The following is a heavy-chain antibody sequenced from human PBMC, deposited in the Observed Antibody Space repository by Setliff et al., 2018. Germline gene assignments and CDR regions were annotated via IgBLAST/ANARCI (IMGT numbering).Heavy chain of an antibody. CDR2: INTNTGNP. D-gene: IGHD3-22*01. Sequence: GASVKVSCKASGYTFTSYAMNWVRQAPGQGLEWMGWINTNTGNPTYAQGFTGRFVFALDTSVGTAYLQISSLKAEDTAVYYCASSGWGVGGAFDYWGQGTLVTVSS. J-gene: IGHJ4*02. CDR1: GYTFTSYA. V-gene: IGHV7-4-1*02. CDR3: ASSGWGVGGAFDY.